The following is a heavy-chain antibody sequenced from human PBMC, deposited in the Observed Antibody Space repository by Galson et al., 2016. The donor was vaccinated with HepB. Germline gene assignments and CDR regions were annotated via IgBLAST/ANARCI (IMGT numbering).Heavy chain of an antibody. CDR1: GFPLSSYT. Sequence: SLRLSCAASGFPLSSYTMNWVRQAPGKGLEWVSSITSTSTYRYYADSVKGRFTISRDNAKNALYLEMNSQRVEDTAVFYCATTRLLDNWGQGILVTVSS. CDR2: ITSTSTYR. J-gene: IGHJ4*02. V-gene: IGHV3-21*01. CDR3: ATTRLLDN.